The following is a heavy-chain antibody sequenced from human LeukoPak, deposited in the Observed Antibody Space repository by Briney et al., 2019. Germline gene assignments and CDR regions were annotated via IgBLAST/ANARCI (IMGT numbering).Heavy chain of an antibody. J-gene: IGHJ6*03. Sequence: SETLSLTCTVHGGSISSSSYYSGWIRQPPGKGLEWLGRIYYSGSTDYNPSLKNRVTISVDTSKNQFSLKLSSVTAADTAVYYCARHRYYYRSGSYYGAPYYMDVWGKGTTVTISS. D-gene: IGHD3-10*01. CDR1: GGSISSSSYY. V-gene: IGHV4-39*01. CDR3: ARHRYYYRSGSYYGAPYYMDV. CDR2: IYYSGST.